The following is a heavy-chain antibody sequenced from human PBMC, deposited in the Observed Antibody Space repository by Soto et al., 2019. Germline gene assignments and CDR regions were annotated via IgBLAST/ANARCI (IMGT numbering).Heavy chain of an antibody. J-gene: IGHJ6*02. Sequence: EVQLVESRGGLVQPGGSLRLSCAASGFTVSSNYMSWVRQAPGKGLEWVSVIYSGGSTYYADSVKGRFTISRDNSKNTLYLQMNSLRADDTAVYYCARDGGTGPSYGMDVWGQGTTVTVSS. D-gene: IGHD1-1*01. CDR1: GFTVSSNY. V-gene: IGHV3-66*01. CDR2: IYSGGST. CDR3: ARDGGTGPSYGMDV.